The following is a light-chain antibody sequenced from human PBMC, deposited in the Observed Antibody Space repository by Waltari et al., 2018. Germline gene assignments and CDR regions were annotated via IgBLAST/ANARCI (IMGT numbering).Light chain of an antibody. CDR2: DAS. CDR3: QKYGTVPAT. Sequence: EIVLTQSPGTLSLSPGDRATLSCRASQSVSRTLAWYQQKPGQAPRLLIYDASTRATGSPDRFSGSGSGTDFSLTISRLGPEDFAVYYCQKYGTVPATFGQGTKVEIK. CDR1: QSVSRT. J-gene: IGKJ1*01. V-gene: IGKV3-20*01.